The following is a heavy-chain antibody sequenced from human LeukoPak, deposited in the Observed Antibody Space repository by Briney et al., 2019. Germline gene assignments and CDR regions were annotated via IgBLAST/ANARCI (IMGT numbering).Heavy chain of an antibody. CDR1: GGSISSYY. V-gene: IGHV4-59*01. Sequence: PSETLSLTCTVSGGSISSYYCSWIRQPPGKGLEWIGYSYYSGSTTYNSSLKSRVTISVDTSKNQFSLKLSSVTAADTAVYYCARGYVCSSTRCYFDYWGQGTLVTVSS. CDR2: SYYSGST. CDR3: ARGYVCSSTRCYFDY. D-gene: IGHD2-2*01. J-gene: IGHJ4*02.